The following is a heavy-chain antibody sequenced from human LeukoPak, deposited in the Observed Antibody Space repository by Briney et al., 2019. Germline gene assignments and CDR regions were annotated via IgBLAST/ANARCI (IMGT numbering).Heavy chain of an antibody. CDR2: ISGSGGST. Sequence: GGSLRLSCAASGFTFSSYSMNRVRQAPGKGLEWVSAISGSGGSTYYADSVKGRFTISRDNSKSTLYLQMNSLRAEDTAVYYCAKWGIQLWLPFDYWGQGTLVTVSS. CDR1: GFTFSSYS. V-gene: IGHV3-23*01. D-gene: IGHD5-18*01. J-gene: IGHJ4*02. CDR3: AKWGIQLWLPFDY.